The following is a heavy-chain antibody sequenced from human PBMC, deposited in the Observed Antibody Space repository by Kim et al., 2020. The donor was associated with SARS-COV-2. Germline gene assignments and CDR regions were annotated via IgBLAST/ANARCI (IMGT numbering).Heavy chain of an antibody. CDR1: GFTFSSYS. J-gene: IGHJ6*02. Sequence: GGSLRLSCAASGFTFSSYSMNWVRQAPGKGLEWVSSISSSSSYIYYADSVKGRFTISRDNAKNSLYLQMNSLRAEDTAVYYCARDNPFFGMDVWGQGTTVTVSS. V-gene: IGHV3-21*01. CDR3: ARDNPFFGMDV. CDR2: ISSSSSYI.